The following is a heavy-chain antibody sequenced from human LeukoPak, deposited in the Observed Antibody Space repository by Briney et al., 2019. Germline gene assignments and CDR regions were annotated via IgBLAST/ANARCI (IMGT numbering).Heavy chain of an antibody. V-gene: IGHV3-74*01. CDR1: GFTFSSYW. J-gene: IGHJ4*02. CDR3: ARRPDYGGTPTFDY. CDR2: INSDGSST. Sequence: QPGGSLRLSCAASGFTFSSYWMHWVRHAPGKGLVWVSRINSDGSSTNYADSVKGRFTISRDNAKNTLYLHMNSLRAEDTAVYFCARRPDYGGTPTFDYWGQGTLVTVSS. D-gene: IGHD4-23*01.